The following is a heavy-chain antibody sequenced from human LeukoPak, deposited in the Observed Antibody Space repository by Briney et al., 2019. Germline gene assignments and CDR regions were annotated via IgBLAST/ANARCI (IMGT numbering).Heavy chain of an antibody. Sequence: ASVKVSCKASGYTFTSYGISWVRQAPGQGLEWMGWISAYNGNTNYAQKLQGRVTITTDTSTSTAYMELRSLRSDDTAVYYCARELYTVTTEYYYYYYGMDVWGQGTTVTVSS. V-gene: IGHV1-18*01. CDR3: ARELYTVTTEYYYYYYGMDV. CDR1: GYTFTSYG. CDR2: ISAYNGNT. D-gene: IGHD4-17*01. J-gene: IGHJ6*02.